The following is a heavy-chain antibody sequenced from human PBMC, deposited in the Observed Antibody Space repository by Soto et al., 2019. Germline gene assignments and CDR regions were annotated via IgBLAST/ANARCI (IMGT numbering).Heavy chain of an antibody. CDR2: FSGIGVSI. V-gene: IGHV3-23*01. J-gene: IGHJ4*02. CDR3: ATTYYDFWSPNPPY. D-gene: IGHD3-3*01. CDR1: GFTFSSYA. Sequence: PGGSLRLSCAASGFTFSSYAMSWIRQAPGKGLEWVSAFSGIGVSIFFADSVKGRFTISRDNFKNTLYLQMNSLRAEDTAVYYCATTYYDFWSPNPPYWGQGTLVTVSS.